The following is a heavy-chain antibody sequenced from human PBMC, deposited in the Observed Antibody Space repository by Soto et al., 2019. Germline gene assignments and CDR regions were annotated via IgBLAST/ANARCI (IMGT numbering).Heavy chain of an antibody. CDR3: ARDTGYCSGGSCYFYYYYGMDV. V-gene: IGHV5-51*01. Sequence: PGESLKISCKGSGYSFTSYWIGWVRQMPGKGLEWMGIIYPGDSDTRYSPSFQGQVTISADKSISTAYLQWSSLKASDTAMYYCARDTGYCSGGSCYFYYYYGMDVWGQGTTVTVSS. CDR1: GYSFTSYW. D-gene: IGHD2-15*01. J-gene: IGHJ6*02. CDR2: IYPGDSDT.